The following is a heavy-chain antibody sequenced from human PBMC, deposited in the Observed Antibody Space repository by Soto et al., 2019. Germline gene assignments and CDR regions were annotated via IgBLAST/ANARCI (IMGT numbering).Heavy chain of an antibody. CDR3: AREIAATGFHF. Sequence: QVQLVQSGAEVKKPGSSVKVSCQTSGGDFKNYGISWVRQAPGQGLEWMGGIVPVFGSAKYGQIFQGSLTITADEATSTTYMELSGLNPEDTAVYYCAREIAATGFHFWGQGTLVIVSS. J-gene: IGHJ4*02. CDR1: GGDFKNYG. V-gene: IGHV1-69*12. CDR2: IVPVFGSA. D-gene: IGHD3-9*01.